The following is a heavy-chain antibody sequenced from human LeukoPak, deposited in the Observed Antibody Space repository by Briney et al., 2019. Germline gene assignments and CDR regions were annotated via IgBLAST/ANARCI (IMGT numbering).Heavy chain of an antibody. Sequence: GGSLRLSCAASGFTFDDYTMHWVRQAPGKGLEWVSLITWDGGSTYYADSVKGRFTISRDNSKNSLYLQMNSLRAEDTAVYYCAELGITMIGGVWGKGTTVTISS. CDR3: AELGITMIGGV. J-gene: IGHJ6*04. V-gene: IGHV3-43*01. CDR1: GFTFDDYT. D-gene: IGHD3-10*02. CDR2: ITWDGGST.